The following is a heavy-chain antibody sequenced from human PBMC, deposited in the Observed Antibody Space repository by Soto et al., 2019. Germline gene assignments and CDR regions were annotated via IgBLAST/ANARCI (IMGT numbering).Heavy chain of an antibody. J-gene: IGHJ4*02. Sequence: EVQLVESGGGLVQPGRSLRLSCAASGFTFDDYAMHWVRQAPGKGLEWVSGISWNSGSIGYADSVKGRFTISRDNAKNSLYLQMNSLRAEDTALYYCAKGERGYSYAPFDYFDYWGQGTLVTVSS. CDR3: AKGERGYSYAPFDYFDY. CDR2: ISWNSGSI. D-gene: IGHD5-18*01. V-gene: IGHV3-9*01. CDR1: GFTFDDYA.